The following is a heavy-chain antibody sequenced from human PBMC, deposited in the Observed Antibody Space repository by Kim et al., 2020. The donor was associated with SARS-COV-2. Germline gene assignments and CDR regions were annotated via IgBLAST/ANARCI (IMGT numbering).Heavy chain of an antibody. D-gene: IGHD3-9*01. CDR1: GYTFTSYG. V-gene: IGHV1-18*01. CDR2: ISAYNGNT. Sequence: ASVKVSCKASGYTFTSYGISWVRQAPGQGLEWMGWISAYNGNTNYAQKLQGRVTMTTDTSTSTAYMELRSLRSDDTAVYYCARLVGRYFDWLLEGAYYYGMDVWGQGTTVTVSS. J-gene: IGHJ6*02. CDR3: ARLVGRYFDWLLEGAYYYGMDV.